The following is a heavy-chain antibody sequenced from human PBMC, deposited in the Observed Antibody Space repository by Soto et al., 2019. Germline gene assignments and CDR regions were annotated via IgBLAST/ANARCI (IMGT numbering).Heavy chain of an antibody. V-gene: IGHV3-53*01. Sequence: LSLSCAASGFTVSSDYMNWVRQTPGKGLEWVAVIYIDGTTNYADSVKGRFTLSRDNSKNTLYLQMNSLRVEDTAVYYCARGKGDYYFDLDYWGQGTLVTVSS. CDR3: ARGKGDYYFDLDY. CDR1: GFTVSSDY. J-gene: IGHJ4*02. CDR2: IYIDGTT. D-gene: IGHD3-22*01.